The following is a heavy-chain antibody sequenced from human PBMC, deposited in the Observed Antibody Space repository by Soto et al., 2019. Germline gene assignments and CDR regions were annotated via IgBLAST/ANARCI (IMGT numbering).Heavy chain of an antibody. D-gene: IGHD3-10*01. CDR1: GGSFSPNS. J-gene: IGHJ5*02. Sequence: SETLSLTCTVSGGSFSPNSGTWIRQPPGKGLEWIGYISYSGSTDYNPSLKSRVTISLDTSKNHFSLKLSSVTAADTAVYKCARYHYGSGRLDPWGQGTLVTVSS. CDR2: ISYSGST. CDR3: ARYHYGSGRLDP. V-gene: IGHV4-59*01.